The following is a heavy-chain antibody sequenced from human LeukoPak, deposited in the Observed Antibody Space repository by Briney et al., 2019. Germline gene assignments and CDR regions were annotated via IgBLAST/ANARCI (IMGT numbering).Heavy chain of an antibody. CDR3: ARDPSASIVVVPAANDY. J-gene: IGHJ4*02. V-gene: IGHV1-18*01. Sequence: VASVKVSCKVSGYTLTELSMHWVRQAPGQGLEWMGWISAYNGNTNYAQKLQGRVTMTTDTSTSTAYMELRSLRSDDTAVYYCARDPSASIVVVPAANDYWGQGTLVTVSS. CDR2: ISAYNGNT. D-gene: IGHD2-2*01. CDR1: GYTLTELS.